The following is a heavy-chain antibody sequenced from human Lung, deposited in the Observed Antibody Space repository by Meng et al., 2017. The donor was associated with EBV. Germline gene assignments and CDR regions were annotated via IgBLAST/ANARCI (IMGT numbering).Heavy chain of an antibody. Sequence: QVQLVESGXGVVQPGRXLRLSCVASGFAFSDSGMHWVRQAPGKGLEWVAVIFYDGSMKYYGDSVRGRFTISRDNPKNTVYLQMNGLRTEDTALYYCAKGKPVDYWGRGTLVTVSS. D-gene: IGHD4-23*01. V-gene: IGHV3-30*18. CDR2: IFYDGSMK. CDR3: AKGKPVDY. J-gene: IGHJ4*02. CDR1: GFAFSDSG.